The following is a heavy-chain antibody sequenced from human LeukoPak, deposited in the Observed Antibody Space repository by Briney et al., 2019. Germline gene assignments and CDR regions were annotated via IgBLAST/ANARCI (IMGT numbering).Heavy chain of an antibody. CDR1: GFTFSSYA. CDR3: AKDLYDSSGYYYFY. J-gene: IGHJ4*02. D-gene: IGHD3-22*01. Sequence: GGSLRLSCAASGFTFSSYAMSWVRQAPGKGLEWVSAISGSGGSTYYADSVKGRFTISRDNSKNTLYLQMNSLRAEDTAVYYCAKDLYDSSGYYYFYWGRGTLVTVSS. V-gene: IGHV3-23*01. CDR2: ISGSGGST.